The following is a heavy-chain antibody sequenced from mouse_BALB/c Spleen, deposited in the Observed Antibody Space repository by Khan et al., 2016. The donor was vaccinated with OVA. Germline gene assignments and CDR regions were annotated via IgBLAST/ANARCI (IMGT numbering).Heavy chain of an antibody. V-gene: IGHV5-6-5*01. CDR2: IGSGGSI. CDR1: GFTFSKYP. Sequence: EVELVESGGGLVRPGGSLKLSCAASGFTFSKYPMSWVRQTPEQRLEWVASIGSGGSIYYPDTVKGRFTISRDNARNMSYLLQSSLWSDDTASYFCTRVDGRTCVDYWGQGTTLTVSS. CDR3: TRVDGRTCVDY. D-gene: IGHD1-1*01. J-gene: IGHJ2*01.